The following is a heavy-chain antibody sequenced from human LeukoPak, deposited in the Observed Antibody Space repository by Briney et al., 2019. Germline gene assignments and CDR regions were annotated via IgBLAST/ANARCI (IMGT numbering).Heavy chain of an antibody. V-gene: IGHV3-64*04. J-gene: IGHJ4*02. CDR3: ARDLNL. CDR1: GFPFSSYA. Sequence: ARTLRLSCAAPGFPFSSYAMHWVRQDPGKGLEYVSAISDSGGSTYYADSVKGRLTISRDNSKNTLYLQMNSLRAEDTAMYYCARDLNLWGQGTLVTVSS. CDR2: ISDSGGST. D-gene: IGHD1-20*01.